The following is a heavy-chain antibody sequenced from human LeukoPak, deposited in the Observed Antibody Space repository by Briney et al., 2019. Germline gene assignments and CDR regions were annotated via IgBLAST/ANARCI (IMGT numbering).Heavy chain of an antibody. V-gene: IGHV3-30*04. J-gene: IGHJ4*02. CDR3: ARVQRASDY. Sequence: GRSLRLSCAASGFTFSIYAVHWVRQAPGKGLEWVAVISYDGSNKYYADSVKGRFTISRDNSKNTLYLQMNSLRAEDTAVYYCARVQRASDYWGQGTLVTVSS. CDR1: GFTFSIYA. CDR2: ISYDGSNK. D-gene: IGHD1-1*01.